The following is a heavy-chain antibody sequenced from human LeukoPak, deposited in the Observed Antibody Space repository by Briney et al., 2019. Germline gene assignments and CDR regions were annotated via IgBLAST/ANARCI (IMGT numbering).Heavy chain of an antibody. V-gene: IGHV4-34*01. J-gene: IGHJ4*02. D-gene: IGHD2-21*02. CDR3: TRMTAGHDY. CDR2: INHSGYT. CDR1: GVSFDDYY. Sequence: SETLSLTCAVSGVSFDDYYWSWVRQTPGKGLEWIGEINHSGYTNDSPSLKSRVTLSIDTSRKQFSLNLRSVTVADTGIYYCTRMTAGHDYWGQGTLVTVSS.